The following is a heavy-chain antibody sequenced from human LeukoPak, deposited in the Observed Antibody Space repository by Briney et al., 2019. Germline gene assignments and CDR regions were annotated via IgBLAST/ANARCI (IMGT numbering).Heavy chain of an antibody. CDR3: ARDGTAVANWFDT. CDR2: TYYNGTS. D-gene: IGHD6-19*01. V-gene: IGHV4-39*07. Sequence: PSETLSLTCTVSGGSISSSTYYWGWIRQPPGKGLEWIGSTYYNGTSYYNPSLKSRVTISVDTSKNQFSLKLSSVTAADTAVYYCARDGTAVANWFDTWGQGTLVTVSS. CDR1: GGSISSSTYY. J-gene: IGHJ5*02.